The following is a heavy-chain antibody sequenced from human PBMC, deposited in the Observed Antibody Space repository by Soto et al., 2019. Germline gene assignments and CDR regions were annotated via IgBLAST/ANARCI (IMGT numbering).Heavy chain of an antibody. V-gene: IGHV3-23*01. CDR2: ISGSGGST. J-gene: IGHJ4*02. D-gene: IGHD3-9*01. CDR3: ATLLRRLVIIALSPAGGDY. CDR1: GFTFSSYA. Sequence: GGSLRLSCAASGFTFSSYAMSWVRQAPGKGLEWVSAISGSGGSTYYADSVKGRFTISRDNSKNTLYLQMNSLRAEDTAVYYCATLLRRLVIIALSPAGGDYWGQGTLVTVSS.